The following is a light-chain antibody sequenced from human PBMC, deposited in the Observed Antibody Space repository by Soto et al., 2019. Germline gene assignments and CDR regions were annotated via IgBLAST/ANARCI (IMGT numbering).Light chain of an antibody. CDR3: QQYATTPYT. V-gene: IGKV3-20*01. J-gene: IGKJ2*01. CDR2: GAS. CDR1: RSVAGSY. Sequence: EIVLTQSPGTLSLSPGKRATLSCRVSRSVAGSYFAWYQQTPGQAPRLLIYGASSRATGIPDRFTGSGSGTDFTLTITRLEPEDFVVYYCQQYATTPYTFGQGTKLEIK.